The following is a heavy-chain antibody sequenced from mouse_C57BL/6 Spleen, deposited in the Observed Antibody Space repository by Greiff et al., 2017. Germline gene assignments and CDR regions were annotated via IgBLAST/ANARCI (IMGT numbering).Heavy chain of an antibody. D-gene: IGHD1-1*01. V-gene: IGHV7-3*04. CDR3: ASDIHYGSSYGDYFDY. CDR1: GYTFTDYY. J-gene: IGHJ2*01. CDR2: IRNKANGYTT. Sequence: EVKLMESGGGLVQPGGSLRLSCEASGYTFTDYYMSWVRQTPGKALEWLGLIRNKANGYTTEYSATVKGRFTISRDKSQCILYLHMNALRAKDRATSYYASDIHYGSSYGDYFDYWGQGTTLTVSS.